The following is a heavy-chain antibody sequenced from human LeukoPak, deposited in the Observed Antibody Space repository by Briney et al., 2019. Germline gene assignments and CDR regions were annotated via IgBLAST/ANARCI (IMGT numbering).Heavy chain of an antibody. V-gene: IGHV4-38-2*02. Sequence: SETLSLTCTVSGYSISSGYYWGWIRQPPGKGLEWIGSIYHSGSTYYNPSLRSRVTISVDTSKNQFSLKLSSVTAADTAVYYCARDLVGRTGNYYDAFDIWGQGTMVTVSS. CDR1: GYSISSGYY. J-gene: IGHJ3*02. CDR3: ARDLVGRTGNYYDAFDI. D-gene: IGHD3-10*01. CDR2: IYHSGST.